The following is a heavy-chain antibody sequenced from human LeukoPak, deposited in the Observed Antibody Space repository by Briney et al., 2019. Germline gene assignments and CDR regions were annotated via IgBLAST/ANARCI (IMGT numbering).Heavy chain of an antibody. CDR1: GFTFSSYW. V-gene: IGHV3-7*01. Sequence: PGGSLRLSCAASGFTFSSYWMSWVRQAPGKGLEWVANIKQDGSEKYYVDSVKGRFTISRDNAKNSLYLQMNSRRAEDTAVYYCARETANPDYYDSSGYSSWGQGTLVTVSS. CDR2: IKQDGSEK. CDR3: ARETANPDYYDSSGYSS. J-gene: IGHJ4*02. D-gene: IGHD3-22*01.